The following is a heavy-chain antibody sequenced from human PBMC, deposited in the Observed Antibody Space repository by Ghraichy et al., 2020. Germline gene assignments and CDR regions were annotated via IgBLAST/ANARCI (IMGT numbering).Heavy chain of an antibody. CDR2: IYPSGTT. J-gene: IGHJ6*03. D-gene: IGHD6-6*01. CDR1: GGSISSGGYS. V-gene: IGHV4-30-2*01. Sequence: LSLTCAVSGGSISSGGYSWSWIRQPPGKGLEWIGYIYPSGTTYYNPSLKSRVTMSVDRSKNQFSLKLSSVAAADTAVYYCARVSWRDSTSPNYYYYYYMDVWGKGTTVTVSS. CDR3: ARVSWRDSTSPNYYYYYYMDV.